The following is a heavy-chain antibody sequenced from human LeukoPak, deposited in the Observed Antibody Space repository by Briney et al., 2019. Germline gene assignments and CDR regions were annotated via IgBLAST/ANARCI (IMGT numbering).Heavy chain of an antibody. Sequence: GGSLRLSCAASGFTFSSYGMHWVRQAPGKGLEWVAFIRYDGSNKYYADSVKGRFTIPRDNSKNTLYLQMNSLRAEDTAVYYCAKRRKGFSSGWSGATWFDPWGQGTLVTVSS. CDR2: IRYDGSNK. J-gene: IGHJ5*02. V-gene: IGHV3-30*02. D-gene: IGHD6-19*01. CDR3: AKRRKGFSSGWSGATWFDP. CDR1: GFTFSSYG.